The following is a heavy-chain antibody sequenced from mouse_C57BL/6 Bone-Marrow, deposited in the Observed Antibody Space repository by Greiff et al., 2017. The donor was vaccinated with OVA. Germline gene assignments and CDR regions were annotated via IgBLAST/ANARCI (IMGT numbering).Heavy chain of an antibody. CDR1: GFTFSDYG. CDR2: ISNLAYSI. J-gene: IGHJ4*01. V-gene: IGHV5-15*04. CDR3: ARRGDYYGSIYDYYAMDY. Sequence: EVQRVESGGGLVQPGGSLKLSCAASGFTFSDYGMAWVRQAPRKGPEWVAFISNLAYSIYYADTVTGRFTIPRENAKNTLYLEMSSLRYEDTAMYYCARRGDYYGSIYDYYAMDYWGQGTSVTVSS. D-gene: IGHD1-1*01.